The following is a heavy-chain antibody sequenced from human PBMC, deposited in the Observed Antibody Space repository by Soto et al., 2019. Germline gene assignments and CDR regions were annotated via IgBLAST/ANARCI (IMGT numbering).Heavy chain of an antibody. V-gene: IGHV3-30*03. CDR2: ISYDGTGT. CDR1: GFTFSSYG. Sequence: GGSLRLSCAASGFTFSSYGMHWVRQAPGKGLEWVAVISYDGTGTTYADSVQGRFTVSRDNSKTTVYLQMNRLRPEDTAVYFCVGDQDSRGYSVFNLWGQGTQVTVSS. CDR3: VGDQDSRGYSVFNL. D-gene: IGHD3-22*01. J-gene: IGHJ5*02.